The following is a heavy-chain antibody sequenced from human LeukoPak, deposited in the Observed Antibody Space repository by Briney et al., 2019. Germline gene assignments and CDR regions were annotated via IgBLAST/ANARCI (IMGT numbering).Heavy chain of an antibody. CDR1: GGSLRSYY. CDR3: ARHNEDVQLFYGLDV. J-gene: IGHJ6*02. V-gene: IGHV4-59*08. Sequence: PSETLSLTCTVSGGSLRSYYWSWIRQPPGKGLEWIGYIYYSGSTNHNPSLKSRVTISIDMSKNQFSLRLSSVTAADTAVYYCARHNEDVQLFYGLDVWGQGTTVTVSS. CDR2: IYYSGST. D-gene: IGHD2-2*01.